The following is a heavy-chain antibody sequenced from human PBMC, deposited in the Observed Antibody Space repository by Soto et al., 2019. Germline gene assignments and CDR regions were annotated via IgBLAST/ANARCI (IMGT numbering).Heavy chain of an antibody. V-gene: IGHV3-15*07. CDR3: TTDRAMVRGVPDY. Sequence: GGSLRLSCAASGFTFSNAWMNWVRQAPGKGLEWVGRIKSKTDGGTTDYAAPVKGRFTISRDDSKNTLYLQMNSLKTEDTAVYYCTTDRAMVRGVPDYWGQGTLVTVSS. J-gene: IGHJ4*02. D-gene: IGHD3-10*01. CDR2: IKSKTDGGTT. CDR1: GFTFSNAW.